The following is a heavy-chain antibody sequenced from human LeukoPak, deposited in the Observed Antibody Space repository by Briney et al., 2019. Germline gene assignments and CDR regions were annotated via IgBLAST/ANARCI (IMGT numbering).Heavy chain of an antibody. V-gene: IGHV4-34*01. Sequence: SETLSLTCAVYGGSFSGYYWSWIRQPPGKGLEWIGEINHSGSTNYNLSLKSRVTISVDTSKNQFSLKLSSVTAADTAVYYCARTLWFGELFYWGQGTLVTVSS. CDR3: ARTLWFGELFY. J-gene: IGHJ4*02. CDR1: GGSFSGYY. CDR2: INHSGST. D-gene: IGHD3-10*01.